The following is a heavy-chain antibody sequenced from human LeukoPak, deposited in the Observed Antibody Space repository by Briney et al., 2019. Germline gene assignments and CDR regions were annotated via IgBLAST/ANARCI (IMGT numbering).Heavy chain of an antibody. J-gene: IGHJ6*02. D-gene: IGHD2-8*01. CDR1: GYTFTSYG. CDR3: ARVYCTNGVCYPYYYGMDV. V-gene: IGHV1-18*01. Sequence: ASVKVSCKASGYTFTSYGISWVRQAPGQGLEWMGWISAYNGNTNYAQKLQGRVTMTTDTSTSTAYMELRSLRSEDTAVYYCARVYCTNGVCYPYYYGMDVWGQGTTVTVSS. CDR2: ISAYNGNT.